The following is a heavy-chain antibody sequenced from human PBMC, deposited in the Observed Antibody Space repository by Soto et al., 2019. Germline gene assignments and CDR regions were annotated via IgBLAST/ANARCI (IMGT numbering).Heavy chain of an antibody. Sequence: QEQLQESGPGLVKPSQTLSLTCTVSGGSVSSGDYYWSWIRQPPGKGLEWIGYIHYSGSTYYNPSLKSRVTISVDTPKNQFSLKLSSVTAADTAVYYCAGYSGYGGLRFDPWGQGTLVTVSS. D-gene: IGHD5-12*01. CDR2: IHYSGST. CDR3: AGYSGYGGLRFDP. V-gene: IGHV4-30-4*01. J-gene: IGHJ5*02. CDR1: GGSVSSGDYY.